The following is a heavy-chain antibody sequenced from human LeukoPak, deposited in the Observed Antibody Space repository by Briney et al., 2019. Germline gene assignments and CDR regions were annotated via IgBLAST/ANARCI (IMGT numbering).Heavy chain of an antibody. V-gene: IGHV3-7*03. CDR1: GFTFSNYW. CDR3: ATTQTFDY. D-gene: IGHD2-15*01. CDR2: IKQDGSEK. Sequence: GESLRLSCRASGFTFSNYWMSWVRQAPGKGLEWVANIKQDGSEKYYVDSVKGRFSISRDKAKSSLDLQMNNLRAEDTAVYYCATTQTFDYWGQETLVTVSS. J-gene: IGHJ4*02.